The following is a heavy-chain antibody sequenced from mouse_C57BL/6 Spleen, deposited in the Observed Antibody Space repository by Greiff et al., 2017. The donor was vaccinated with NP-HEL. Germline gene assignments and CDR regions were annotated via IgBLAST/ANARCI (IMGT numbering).Heavy chain of an antibody. J-gene: IGHJ1*03. Sequence: EVMLVESGEGLVKPGGSLKLSCAASGFTFSSYAMSWVRQTPEKRLEWVAYISSGGDYIYYADTVKGRFTISRDNARNTLYLQMSSLKSEDTAMYYCTREDGSSYGYFDVWGTGTTVTVSS. CDR3: TREDGSSYGYFDV. CDR2: ISSGGDYI. V-gene: IGHV5-9-1*02. CDR1: GFTFSSYA. D-gene: IGHD1-1*01.